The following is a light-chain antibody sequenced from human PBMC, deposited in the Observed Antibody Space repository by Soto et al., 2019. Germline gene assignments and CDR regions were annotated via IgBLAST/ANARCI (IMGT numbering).Light chain of an antibody. V-gene: IGKV3-20*01. Sequence: EIVLTQSPGTLSLSPGERATLSCRTSQSVSSSFLGWYQQKPGQAPRLLIYGASSRATGIPDRFSGSGSGTDFTLTMSRLEPEDFAVYYCQQYGGSLTFGGGTKVESK. CDR1: QSVSSSF. CDR2: GAS. CDR3: QQYGGSLT. J-gene: IGKJ4*01.